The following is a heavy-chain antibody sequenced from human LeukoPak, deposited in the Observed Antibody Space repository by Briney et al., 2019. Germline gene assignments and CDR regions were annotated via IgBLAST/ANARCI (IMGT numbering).Heavy chain of an antibody. V-gene: IGHV4-39*01. Sequence: SETLSLTCTVSGASISGSGYYWGWIRQPPGKGLEWIGSIYSSGSTYYNASLQRRVTISIETSKNQISLRLNSVTAADTAMYYCAKSGGYGLIDYWGQGTLVTVSS. CDR1: GASISGSGYY. J-gene: IGHJ4*02. D-gene: IGHD1-26*01. CDR3: AKSGGYGLIDY. CDR2: IYSSGST.